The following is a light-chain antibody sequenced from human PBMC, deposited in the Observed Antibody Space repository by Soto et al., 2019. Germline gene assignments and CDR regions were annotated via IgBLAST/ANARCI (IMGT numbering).Light chain of an antibody. J-gene: IGKJ2*01. Sequence: EMVLTQSPATLSVSPGERATLSCRASQSVGYRLAWYQQKPGQAPRLLISGASTRATGIPARFSGSGSGTEFTLTISSLQSEDFAVYYWQQYNNWPPTYTFGQGTRLEI. CDR3: QQYNNWPPTYT. V-gene: IGKV3-15*01. CDR1: QSVGYR. CDR2: GAS.